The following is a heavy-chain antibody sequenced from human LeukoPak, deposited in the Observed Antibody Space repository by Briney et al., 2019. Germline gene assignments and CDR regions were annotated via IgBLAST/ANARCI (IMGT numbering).Heavy chain of an antibody. V-gene: IGHV1-69*05. CDR1: GGTFSSYA. CDR3: ARGDFWSGYGFAY. J-gene: IGHJ4*02. CDR2: IIPIFGTA. D-gene: IGHD3-3*01. Sequence: SVKVSCKASGGTFSSYAISWVRQAPGQGLEWMGGIIPIFGTANYAQKFQGRVTITTDESTSTAYMELSSLRSEDTAVYYCARGDFWSGYGFAYWGQGTLVTVSS.